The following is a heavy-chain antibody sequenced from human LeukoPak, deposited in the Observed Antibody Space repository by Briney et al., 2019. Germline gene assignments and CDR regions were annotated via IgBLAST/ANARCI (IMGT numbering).Heavy chain of an antibody. Sequence: PSQTLSLTCTVSGGSISSGDYYWSWIRQPPGKGLEWIGYIYYSGSTNYNPSLKSRVTISVDTSKNQFSLKLSSVTAADTAVYYCARGRYCSGGSCYYFDYWGQGTLVTVSS. D-gene: IGHD2-15*01. V-gene: IGHV4-61*08. CDR3: ARGRYCSGGSCYYFDY. J-gene: IGHJ4*02. CDR2: IYYSGST. CDR1: GGSISSGDYY.